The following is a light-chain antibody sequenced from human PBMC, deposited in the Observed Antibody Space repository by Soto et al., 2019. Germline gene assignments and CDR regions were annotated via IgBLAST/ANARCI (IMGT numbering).Light chain of an antibody. CDR1: SSDVGGYNY. V-gene: IGLV2-8*01. CDR3: SSYAGSFPVV. J-gene: IGLJ2*01. Sequence: QSALTQPPSASGSPGQSVAISCTGTSSDVGGYNYVSWYQQHPGKAPKLMIYEVTKRPSGVPDRFSGSKSGNTASLTVSGLQAEDEADYYCSSYAGSFPVVFGGGTNLTVL. CDR2: EVT.